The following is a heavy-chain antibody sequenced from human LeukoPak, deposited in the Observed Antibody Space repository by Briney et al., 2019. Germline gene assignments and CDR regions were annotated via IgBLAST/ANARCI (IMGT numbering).Heavy chain of an antibody. CDR2: VNWNGDNT. J-gene: IGHJ4*02. V-gene: IGHV3-20*04. CDR3: ARESGSVTSEVDFDY. CDR1: GFSFDDFA. D-gene: IGHD4-17*01. Sequence: GGSLRLSCEASGFSFDDFAMAWVRQAPGKGLEWVSGVNWNGDNTGYADSVKGRFTISRDNAKNSLYLQMNSLRAEDTAVYYCARESGSVTSEVDFDYWGQGTLVTVSS.